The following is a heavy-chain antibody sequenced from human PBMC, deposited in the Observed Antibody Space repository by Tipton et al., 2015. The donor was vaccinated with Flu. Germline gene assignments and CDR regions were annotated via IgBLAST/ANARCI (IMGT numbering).Heavy chain of an antibody. Sequence: SLRLSCAASGFTFASYGMDWVRQAPGKGPEWVAGMWLDNSNIKYADSVKGRFIISRDNSKNTLFLQMNSLRAEDTAVYYCARETEEFYFDYWGRGTLVAVSS. CDR1: GFTFASYG. CDR3: ARETEEFYFDY. CDR2: MWLDNSNI. D-gene: IGHD2/OR15-2a*01. J-gene: IGHJ4*02. V-gene: IGHV3-33*01.